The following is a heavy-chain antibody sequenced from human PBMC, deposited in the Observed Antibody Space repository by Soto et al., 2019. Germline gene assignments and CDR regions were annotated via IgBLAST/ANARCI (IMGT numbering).Heavy chain of an antibody. D-gene: IGHD3-22*01. CDR2: INAGNGNT. CDR1: GYTFTTYA. Sequence: ASVKVSCKASGYTFTTYAMHWVRQAPGQRLEWMGWINAGNGNTKYSQKFQGRVTITRDTSASTAYMELSSLRSEDTAVYYCARDLMGYYSSGYYSTYNWFDHWGQGTLVTVSS. CDR3: ARDLMGYYSSGYYSTYNWFDH. J-gene: IGHJ5*02. V-gene: IGHV1-3*01.